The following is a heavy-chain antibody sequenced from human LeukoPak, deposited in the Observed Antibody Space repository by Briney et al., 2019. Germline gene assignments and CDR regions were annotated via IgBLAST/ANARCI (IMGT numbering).Heavy chain of an antibody. CDR3: ARSIGTYYYDTSGAYYFDY. CDR1: GFTFSSYW. V-gene: IGHV3-7*01. CDR2: IKQDGSEK. D-gene: IGHD3-22*01. J-gene: IGHJ4*02. Sequence: GGSLRLSCAPSGFTFSSYWMSWVRQAPGKGLEWVANIKQDGSEKYYVDSVKGRFTISRDNAKNSLYLQMNSLRAEDTAVYYCARSIGTYYYDTSGAYYFDYWGQGTLVTVSS.